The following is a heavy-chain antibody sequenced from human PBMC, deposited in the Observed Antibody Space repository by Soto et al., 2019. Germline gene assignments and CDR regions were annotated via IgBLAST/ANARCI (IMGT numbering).Heavy chain of an antibody. J-gene: IGHJ5*02. Sequence: ASVKVSCKASGYSFTNYYMHWVRQAPGQGLELMGTINAGGGYTTYVQRFQGRVTMTRDTSTSTVSMELSSLRYEDTALYYCTRGGAIVVVTATFDLWGKGTLVTVSS. CDR3: TRGGAIVVVTATFDL. CDR1: GYSFTNYY. V-gene: IGHV1-46*03. D-gene: IGHD2-21*02. CDR2: INAGGGYT.